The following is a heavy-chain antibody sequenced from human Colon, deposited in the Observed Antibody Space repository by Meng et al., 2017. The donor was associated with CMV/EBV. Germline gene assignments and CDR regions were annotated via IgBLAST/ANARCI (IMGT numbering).Heavy chain of an antibody. Sequence: GESLKISCAASGFTFSRFWMTWVRQAPGKGLEWVANINQDGSETYYVDSVKGRFTISRDNARNSLYLQMNSLRVEDTAVYYCARITTFGVGLHGMDVWGQGTTVTVSS. CDR3: ARITTFGVGLHGMDV. J-gene: IGHJ6*02. CDR1: GFTFSRFW. V-gene: IGHV3-7*01. D-gene: IGHD3-3*01. CDR2: INQDGSET.